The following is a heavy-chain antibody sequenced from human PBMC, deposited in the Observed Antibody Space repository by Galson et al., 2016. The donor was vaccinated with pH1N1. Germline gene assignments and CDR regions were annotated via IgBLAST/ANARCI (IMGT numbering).Heavy chain of an antibody. V-gene: IGHV3-7*01. CDR3: ARDGNFWSGLGYSYYYYMDV. J-gene: IGHJ6*03. D-gene: IGHD3-3*01. CDR1: AFTFSRYW. Sequence: SLRLSCAASAFTFSRYWMSWVRQAPGKGLEWVANIKEDGSERYYVDSVKGRFTISRDNAKKTLYLQMNSLRAEDTAVYYRARDGNFWSGLGYSYYYYMDVWGKGTTVIVSS. CDR2: IKEDGSER.